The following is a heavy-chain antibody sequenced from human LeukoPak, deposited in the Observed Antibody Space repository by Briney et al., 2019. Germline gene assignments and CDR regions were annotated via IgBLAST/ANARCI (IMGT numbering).Heavy chain of an antibody. CDR2: IIPIFGTA. J-gene: IGHJ2*01. CDR1: GGTFSSYA. Sequence: ASVKVSCKASGGTFSSYAISWVRQAPGQGLEWMGGIIPIFGTANYAQKFQGRVTITADESTSTAYMELSSLRSEDTAVYYCARGCRDDYSNYWYFDLWGRGTLVTVSS. D-gene: IGHD5-24*01. CDR3: ARGCRDDYSNYWYFDL. V-gene: IGHV1-69*13.